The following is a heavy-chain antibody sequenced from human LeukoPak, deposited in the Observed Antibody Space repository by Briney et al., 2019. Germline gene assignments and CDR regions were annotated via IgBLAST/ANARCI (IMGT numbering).Heavy chain of an antibody. CDR3: ARELDTYYDFWSGYYRPAYYYYYMDV. Sequence: QPGGSLRLSCAASGFTFSSYSMNWVRRAPGKGLEWVSYISSSSSTIYYADSVKGRFTISRDNAKNSLYLQMNSLRAEDTAVYYCARELDTYYDFWSGYYRPAYYYYYMDVWGKGTTVTVSS. J-gene: IGHJ6*03. CDR2: ISSSSSTI. D-gene: IGHD3-3*01. V-gene: IGHV3-48*01. CDR1: GFTFSSYS.